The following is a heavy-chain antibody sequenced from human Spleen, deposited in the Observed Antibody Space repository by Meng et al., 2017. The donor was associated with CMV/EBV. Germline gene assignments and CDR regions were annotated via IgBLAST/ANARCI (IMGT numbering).Heavy chain of an antibody. D-gene: IGHD2-21*01. V-gene: IGHV3-15*01. J-gene: IGHJ4*02. Sequence: GESLKISCAASGFTFTDYGMTWVRQAPEKGLEWVGRIKSKTDGGTTDYAAPVKGRFTISRDDSKNTLYLQMNSLKTEDTAVYYCTTAPLQYSPWGQGTLVTVSS. CDR2: IKSKTDGGTT. CDR3: TTAPLQYSP. CDR1: GFTFTDYG.